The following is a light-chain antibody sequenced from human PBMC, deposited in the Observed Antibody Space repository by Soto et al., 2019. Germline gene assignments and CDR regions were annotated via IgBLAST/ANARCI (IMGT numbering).Light chain of an antibody. CDR3: QQYGSSGT. CDR2: GAS. Sequence: EIGLTQSPGTLSLSPTKRATISCRASQSISDTLAWYQQKPGQAPRLLIYGASSRATGIPDRFSGSGPGTDFTLTISRLEPEDFAVYYCQQYGSSGTFGQGTKVDIK. V-gene: IGKV3-20*01. J-gene: IGKJ1*01. CDR1: QSISDT.